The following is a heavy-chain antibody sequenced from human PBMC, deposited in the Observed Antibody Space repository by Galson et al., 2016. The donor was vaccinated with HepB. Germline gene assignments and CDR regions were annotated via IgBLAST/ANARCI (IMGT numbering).Heavy chain of an antibody. CDR2: IDWDDDK. Sequence: PALVKPTQTLTLTCTFSGFSLSTSGMCVSWIRQPPGKALEWLARIDWDDDKYYSTSLKTRLTISKDTSKNQVVLTMTNMDPVDTATYYCARTLLPGLPAEGAEYWGQGTLVTVSS. V-gene: IGHV2-70*11. CDR1: GFSLSTSGMC. D-gene: IGHD6-13*01. J-gene: IGHJ4*02. CDR3: ARTLLPGLPAEGAEY.